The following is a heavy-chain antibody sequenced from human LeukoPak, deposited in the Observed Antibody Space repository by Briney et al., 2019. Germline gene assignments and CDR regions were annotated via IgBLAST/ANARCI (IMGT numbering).Heavy chain of an antibody. D-gene: IGHD3-22*01. CDR2: ISGSGGST. CDR1: GFTFSSYA. J-gene: IGHJ4*02. CDR3: AKDADYYDSSGYYLQIIRYFDY. Sequence: PGGSLRLSCAASGFTFSSYAMSWVRQAPAKGLEWVSAISGSGGSTYYADSVKGRFTISRDNSKNTLYLQMNSLRAEDTAVYYCAKDADYYDSSGYYLQIIRYFDYWGQGTLVTVSS. V-gene: IGHV3-23*01.